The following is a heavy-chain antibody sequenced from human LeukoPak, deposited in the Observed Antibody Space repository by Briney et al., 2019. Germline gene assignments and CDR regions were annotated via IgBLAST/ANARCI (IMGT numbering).Heavy chain of an antibody. CDR2: IKSKTDGGTT. Sequence: PGGSLRLSCAASGFTFSDAWMNWVRQAPGKGLEWVGLIKSKTDGGTTDYAAPVKGRFTISRDDSKNTVYLQTNNLKTEDTAVYYCTTVGSTSKTYYVDHWGQGSLVTVSS. CDR3: TTVGSTSKTYYVDH. D-gene: IGHD1-26*01. J-gene: IGHJ4*02. CDR1: GFTFSDAW. V-gene: IGHV3-15*01.